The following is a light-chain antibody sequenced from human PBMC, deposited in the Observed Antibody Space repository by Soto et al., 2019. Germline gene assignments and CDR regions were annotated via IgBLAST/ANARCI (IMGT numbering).Light chain of an antibody. CDR3: LQYSTYWT. V-gene: IGKV3-20*01. CDR1: QSVSSSY. J-gene: IGKJ1*01. CDR2: GES. Sequence: ERVLTESPSTLSLSRGERATLSCRASQSVSSSYLAWYQQKPGQAPRLLIYGESSRATGIPDRFSGSGSGTDFTLTISSLQPEDFATYYGLQYSTYWTVGPGTKVDI.